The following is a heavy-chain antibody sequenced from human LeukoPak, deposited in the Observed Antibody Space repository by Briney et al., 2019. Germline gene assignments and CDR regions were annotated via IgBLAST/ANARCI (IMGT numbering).Heavy chain of an antibody. Sequence: ASVKVSCKASGYTFTSYYMHWVRQAPGQGLEWMGIINPSGGSTSYAQKFQGRVTMTRDTSTSTVYMELSSLRSEDTAVYYCARDFPFAYYYDSSGYYYDYWGQGTLVTVSS. CDR3: ARDFPFAYYYDSSGYYYDY. D-gene: IGHD3-22*01. V-gene: IGHV1-46*01. CDR1: GYTFTSYY. J-gene: IGHJ4*02. CDR2: INPSGGST.